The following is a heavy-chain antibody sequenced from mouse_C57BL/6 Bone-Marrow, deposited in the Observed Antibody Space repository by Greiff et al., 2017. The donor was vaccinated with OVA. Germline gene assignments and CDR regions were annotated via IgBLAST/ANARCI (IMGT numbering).Heavy chain of an antibody. CDR1: GYTFTSYG. V-gene: IGHV1-81*01. Sequence: QVHVKQSGAELARPGASVKLSCKASGYTFTSYGISWVKQRTGQGLEWIGEIYPRSGNTYYNEKFKGKATLTADKSSSTAYMELRSLTSEDSSVYFCVKLPDCDYYAMDYWGQGTSVTVSS. J-gene: IGHJ4*01. CDR2: IYPRSGNT. D-gene: IGHD2-1*01. CDR3: VKLPDCDYYAMDY.